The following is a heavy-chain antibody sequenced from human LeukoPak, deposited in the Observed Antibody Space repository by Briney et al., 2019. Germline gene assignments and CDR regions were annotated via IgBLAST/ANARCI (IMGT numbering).Heavy chain of an antibody. D-gene: IGHD6-13*01. V-gene: IGHV1-18*01. CDR2: ISAYNGNT. CDR3: ARDLGTDRYSSSWYPLDY. J-gene: IGHJ4*02. Sequence: ASVKVSCKASGYSFVLYGISWVRQAPGQGLEWMGWISAYNGNTNYAQKLQGRVTMTTDTSTSTAYMELRSLRSDDTAVYYCARDLGTDRYSSSWYPLDYWGQGTLVTVSS. CDR1: GYSFVLYG.